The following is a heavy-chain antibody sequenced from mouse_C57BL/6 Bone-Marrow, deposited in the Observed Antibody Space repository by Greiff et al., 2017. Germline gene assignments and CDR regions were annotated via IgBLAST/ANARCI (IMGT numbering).Heavy chain of an antibody. V-gene: IGHV1-81*01. Sequence: QVQLQQSGAELARPGASVKLSCKASGYTFTSYGISWVKQRTGQGLEWIGEIYPRSGNTYYNEKFKGKATLTAAKSSLTAYMELRSLTSEDSAVYFCARGTTVVAPMDYWGQGTSVTVSS. CDR1: GYTFTSYG. CDR2: IYPRSGNT. CDR3: ARGTTVVAPMDY. D-gene: IGHD1-1*01. J-gene: IGHJ4*01.